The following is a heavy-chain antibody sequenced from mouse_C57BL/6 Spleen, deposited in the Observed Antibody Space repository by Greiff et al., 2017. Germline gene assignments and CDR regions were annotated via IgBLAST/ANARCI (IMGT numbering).Heavy chain of an antibody. J-gene: IGHJ4*01. CDR3: TYYSNYEEKRDYGAMDY. CDR1: GYTFTSYW. Sequence: EVQLQQSGTVLARPGASVKMSCKTSGYTFTSYWMHWVKQRPGQGLEWIGAIYPGNSDTSYNQKFKGKAKLTAVTSASTAYMELSSLTNEDSAVYYCTYYSNYEEKRDYGAMDYWGQGTSVTVSS. CDR2: IYPGNSDT. V-gene: IGHV1-5*01. D-gene: IGHD2-5*01.